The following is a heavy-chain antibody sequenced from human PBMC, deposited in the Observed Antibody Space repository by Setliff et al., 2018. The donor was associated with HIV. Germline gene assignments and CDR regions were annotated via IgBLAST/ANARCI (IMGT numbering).Heavy chain of an antibody. CDR2: ISGYNGHT. D-gene: IGHD1-26*01. Sequence: ASVKVSCKTSGFTFTNYDVTWVRQAPGQGLEWMGWISGYNGHTNYAHKLQGRVTMTIDTSTTTAYMELRSLRSDDTAVYYCAREEVSDGSYYKFDYWGQGTLVTVSS. V-gene: IGHV1-18*01. CDR3: AREEVSDGSYYKFDY. J-gene: IGHJ4*02. CDR1: GFTFTNYD.